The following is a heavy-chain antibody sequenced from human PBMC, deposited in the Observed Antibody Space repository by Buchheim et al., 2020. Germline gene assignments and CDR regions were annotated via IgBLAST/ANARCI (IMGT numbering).Heavy chain of an antibody. CDR1: GFTFSSYW. CDR3: TREHSSYVPFVDY. J-gene: IGHJ4*02. Sequence: EVQLVESGGGLVQPGGSLRLSCAASGFTFSSYWMSWVRQAPGKGLEWVAYIKQDGSETYYVDSVKGRFTISRDNAKNSLYLQMNSLMADNTAVYYCTREHSSYVPFVDYWGQGT. CDR2: IKQDGSET. V-gene: IGHV3-7*01. D-gene: IGHD5-12*01.